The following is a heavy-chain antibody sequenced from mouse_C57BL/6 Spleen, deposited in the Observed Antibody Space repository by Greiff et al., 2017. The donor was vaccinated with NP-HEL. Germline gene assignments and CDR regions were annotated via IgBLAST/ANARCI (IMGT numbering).Heavy chain of an antibody. CDR2: IYPRSGNT. J-gene: IGHJ4*01. V-gene: IGHV1-81*01. D-gene: IGHD1-1*01. CDR3: ARCNYGSSYYAMDY. Sequence: VQLQESGAELARPGASVKLSCKASGYTFTSYGISWVKQRTGQGLEWIGEIYPRSGNTYYNEKFKGKATLTADKSSSTAYMELRSLTSEDSAVYFCARCNYGSSYYAMDYWGQGTSVTVSS. CDR1: GYTFTSYG.